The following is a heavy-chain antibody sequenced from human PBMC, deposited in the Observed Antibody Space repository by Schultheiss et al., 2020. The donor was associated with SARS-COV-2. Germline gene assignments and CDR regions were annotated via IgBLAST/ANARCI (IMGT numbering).Heavy chain of an antibody. J-gene: IGHJ6*03. D-gene: IGHD4-17*01. CDR1: GCSISSGSYY. Sequence: SETLSLTCTVSGCSISSGSYYWSWIRQPAGKGLEWIVRIYTSGSTNYNPSLKSRVTISVDTSKNQFSLKLSSVTAADTAVYYCARSPTVTRFYYMDVWGKGTTVTVSS. CDR3: ARSPTVTRFYYMDV. CDR2: IYTSGST. V-gene: IGHV4-61*02.